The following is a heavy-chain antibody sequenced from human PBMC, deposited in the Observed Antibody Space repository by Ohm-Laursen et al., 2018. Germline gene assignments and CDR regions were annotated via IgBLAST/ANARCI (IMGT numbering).Heavy chain of an antibody. Sequence: SLRLSCTASGFTFDDYAMHWVRQAPGKGLEWVSGISWKSGTIAYADSVKGRFTISRDNAKNSLYLRMNSLRAEDTALYYCAKDIWSGYPDTYYGMDVWGQGTTVTVSS. CDR2: ISWKSGTI. J-gene: IGHJ6*02. V-gene: IGHV3-9*01. CDR1: GFTFDDYA. D-gene: IGHD3-3*01. CDR3: AKDIWSGYPDTYYGMDV.